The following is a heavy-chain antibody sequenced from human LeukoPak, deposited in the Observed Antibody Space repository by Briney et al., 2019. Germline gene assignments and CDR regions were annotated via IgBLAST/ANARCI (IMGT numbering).Heavy chain of an antibody. CDR3: ALKTVTNWFDP. D-gene: IGHD4-11*01. V-gene: IGHV1-69*04. CDR1: GGTFSSYA. J-gene: IGHJ5*02. CDR2: IIPIFGIA. Sequence: SVKVSCKASGGTFSSYAISWVRQAPGQGLEWMGRIIPIFGIANYAQKFQGRVTITADKSTSTAYMELSSLRSEDTAVYCCALKTVTNWFDPWGQGTLVTVSS.